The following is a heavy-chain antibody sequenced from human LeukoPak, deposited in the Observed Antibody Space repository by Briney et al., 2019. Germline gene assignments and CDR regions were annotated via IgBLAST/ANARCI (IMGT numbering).Heavy chain of an antibody. CDR2: LHADGNEK. V-gene: IGHV3-7*01. CDR3: ARGGYSFDY. J-gene: IGHJ4*02. D-gene: IGHD5-12*01. Sequence: TGGSLRLSCAAYGFSLSGYWMSWVRQAPGKGPEWVARLHADGNEKYFVHSVQGRFTVSRDNAKNSLYLQMNSLRVEDTAVYYCARGGYSFDYLGQGTLVTVSS. CDR1: GFSLSGYW.